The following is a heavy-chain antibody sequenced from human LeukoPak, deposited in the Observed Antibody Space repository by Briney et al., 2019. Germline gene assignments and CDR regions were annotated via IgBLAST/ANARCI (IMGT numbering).Heavy chain of an antibody. J-gene: IGHJ6*03. CDR1: GFTFSSSA. CDR3: ARGRKFTGRTDFYYYYMDV. V-gene: IGHV3-30*04. Sequence: GGSLRLSCAASGFTFSSSAMHWVRQAPGKGLEWVAVVSYDGSNKLYADSVKGRFSISRDNSKNTLYLQMSSLRTEDTAVYYCARGRKFTGRTDFYYYYMDVWDKGTTVTVSS. D-gene: IGHD3-3*01. CDR2: VSYDGSNK.